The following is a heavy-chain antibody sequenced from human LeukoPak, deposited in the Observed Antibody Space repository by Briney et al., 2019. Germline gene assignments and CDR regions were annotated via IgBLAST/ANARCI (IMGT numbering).Heavy chain of an antibody. CDR3: ARDGACLMIVVVTYFDY. CDR1: GFTFSSYA. CDR2: ISYDGSNK. V-gene: IGHV3-30-3*01. D-gene: IGHD3-22*01. Sequence: GGSLRLSCAASGFTFSSYAMHWVRQAPGKGLEWVAVISYDGSNKYYADSVKGRFTISRDNSKNTLYLQMNSLRAEDTAVYYCARDGACLMIVVVTYFDYWGQGTLVTVSS. J-gene: IGHJ4*02.